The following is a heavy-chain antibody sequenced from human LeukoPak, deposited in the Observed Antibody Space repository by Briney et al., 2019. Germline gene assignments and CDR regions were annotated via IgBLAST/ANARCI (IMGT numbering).Heavy chain of an antibody. J-gene: IGHJ4*02. V-gene: IGHV3-15*01. Sequence: GGSLRLSCATSGFTFSNAWMTWVRQAPGKGLEWLGRIKSKTDGGTTDYAAPVKGRFTISRDDSKNTLYLQMNSLKTEDTAVYYCTTRHGYSYGYYFDYWGQGTLVTVSS. CDR2: IKSKTDGGTT. CDR3: TTRHGYSYGYYFDY. CDR1: GFTFSNAW. D-gene: IGHD5-18*01.